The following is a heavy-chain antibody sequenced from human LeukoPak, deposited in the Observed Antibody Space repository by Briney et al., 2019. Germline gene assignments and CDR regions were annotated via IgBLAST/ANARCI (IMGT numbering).Heavy chain of an antibody. J-gene: IGHJ5*02. CDR3: APDFWSGNNWFDP. D-gene: IGHD3-3*01. Sequence: SETLSLTCTVSGYSISSGYYWGWIRQPPGKGLEWTGSIDHSGSTYYNPSLKSRITISVDTSKNQFSLKLSSVTAADTAVYYCAPDFWSGNNWFDPWGQGTLVTVSS. V-gene: IGHV4-38-2*02. CDR1: GYSISSGYY. CDR2: IDHSGST.